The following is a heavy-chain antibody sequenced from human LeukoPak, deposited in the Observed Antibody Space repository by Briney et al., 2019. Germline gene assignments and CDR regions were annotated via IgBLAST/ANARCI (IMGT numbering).Heavy chain of an antibody. J-gene: IGHJ4*02. CDR3: ARERTYSSGWYYLDY. V-gene: IGHV1-3*01. D-gene: IGHD6-19*01. Sequence: ASVKVSCKASGYTFTSYAMHWVRQAPGQRLEWMGWINAGNGNTKYSQKLQGRVTMTTDTSTSTAYMELRSLRSDDTAVYYCARERTYSSGWYYLDYWGQGTLVTVSS. CDR1: GYTFTSYA. CDR2: INAGNGNT.